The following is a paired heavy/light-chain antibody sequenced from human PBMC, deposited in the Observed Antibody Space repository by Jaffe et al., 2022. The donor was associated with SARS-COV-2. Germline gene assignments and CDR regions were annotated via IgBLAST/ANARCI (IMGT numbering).Light chain of an antibody. V-gene: IGKV2-28*01. J-gene: IGKJ2*02. Sequence: DIVMTQSPLSLPVTPGEPASISCRSSQSLLHTNGYNYLDWYLQKPGQPPQLLIYLGSNRASGVPDRFSGSGSGTDFTLEISRVEAEDVGVYYCMQAIQTPRTFGQGTKLEIK. CDR3: MQAIQTPRT. CDR1: QSLLHTNGYNY. CDR2: LGS.
Heavy chain of an antibody. CDR2: IRVSNGNT. Sequence: QVQLVQSGGEVKTPGASVKVSCKASGYTFSGYGINWVRQAPGQGLEWMGWIRVSNGNTNYAERLQGRVTITIDTSTSTAYMELRSLRSDDTAVYYCARGAGNLYWYFDLWGRGTLVTVSS. D-gene: IGHD3-10*01. CDR1: GYTFSGYG. V-gene: IGHV1-18*01. J-gene: IGHJ2*01. CDR3: ARGAGNLYWYFDL.